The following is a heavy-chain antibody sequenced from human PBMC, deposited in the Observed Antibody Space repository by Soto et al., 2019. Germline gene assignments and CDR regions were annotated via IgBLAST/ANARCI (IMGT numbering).Heavy chain of an antibody. Sequence: QLRLQESGSGVVRTSETLSLTCTVSGGSITHGGFSWSWIRQSPGKGLEWIGYIGHLENTYFHPTFKSRLTMSIDRSKNQFSLNLSSVTAAGRAVYYCARGGGNDPFDSWGQGVLVSVSS. CDR3: ARGGGNDPFDS. V-gene: IGHV4-30-2*06. J-gene: IGHJ4*02. D-gene: IGHD5-12*01. CDR1: GGSITHGGFS. CDR2: IGHLENT.